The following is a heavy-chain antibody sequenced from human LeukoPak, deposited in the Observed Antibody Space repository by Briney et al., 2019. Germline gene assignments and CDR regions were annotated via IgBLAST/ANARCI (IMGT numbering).Heavy chain of an antibody. Sequence: GRSLRLSCAASGFTFSSYAMRWVRQAPGKGLEWVAVISYDGSNKYYADSVKGRFTISRDNSKNTLYLQMNSLRAEDTAVYYCARSTNYFDYWGQGTLVTVSS. CDR1: GFTFSSYA. V-gene: IGHV3-30-3*01. J-gene: IGHJ4*02. CDR2: ISYDGSNK. CDR3: ARSTNYFDY.